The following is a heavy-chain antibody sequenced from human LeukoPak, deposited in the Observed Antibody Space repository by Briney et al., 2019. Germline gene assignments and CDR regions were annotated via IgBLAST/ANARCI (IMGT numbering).Heavy chain of an antibody. Sequence: GGSLRLSCAASGFTFSSYAMSWVRQAPGKGLEWVSTLVGSGFTIYYSDSVKGRFTISRDNSKNTLYLQMNSLRAEDTAVYYCARNPAADPTGAFDIWGQGTMVTVSS. CDR2: LVGSGFTI. V-gene: IGHV3-23*01. D-gene: IGHD6-13*01. CDR3: ARNPAADPTGAFDI. CDR1: GFTFSSYA. J-gene: IGHJ3*02.